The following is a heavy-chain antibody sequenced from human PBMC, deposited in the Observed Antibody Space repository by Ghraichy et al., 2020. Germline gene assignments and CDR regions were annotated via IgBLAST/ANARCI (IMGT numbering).Heavy chain of an antibody. V-gene: IGHV3-21*01. J-gene: IGHJ4*02. CDR1: GFAVSSNY. D-gene: IGHD4-23*01. CDR2: ISSSSSYI. Sequence: GGSLRLSCAASGFAVSSNYMNWVRQAPGKGLEWVSSISSSSSYIYYADSVKGRFTISRDNAKNSLYLQMNSLRAEDTAVYYCARNPVNFDYWGQGTLVTVSS. CDR3: ARNPVNFDY.